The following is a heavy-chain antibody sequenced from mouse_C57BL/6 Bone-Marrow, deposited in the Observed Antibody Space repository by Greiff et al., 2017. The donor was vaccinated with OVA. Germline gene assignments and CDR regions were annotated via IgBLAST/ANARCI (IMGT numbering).Heavy chain of an antibody. J-gene: IGHJ2*01. V-gene: IGHV1-50*01. CDR3: ARKGLYYFDY. CDR1: GYTFTSYW. Sequence: VQLQQSGAELVKPGASVKLSCKASGYTFTSYWMQWVKQRPGQGLEWIGEIDPSDSYTNYNQKFKGKATLTVDTSSSTAYMQLSSLTSEDSAVYYCARKGLYYFDYWGQGTTLTVSS. CDR2: IDPSDSYT. D-gene: IGHD3-1*01.